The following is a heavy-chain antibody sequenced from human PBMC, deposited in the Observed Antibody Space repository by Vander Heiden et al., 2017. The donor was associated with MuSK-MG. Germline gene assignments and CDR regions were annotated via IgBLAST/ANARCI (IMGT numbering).Heavy chain of an antibody. CDR3: VKRAGRGRFDP. CDR1: GNTFTSYW. CDR2: IYPGDSET. V-gene: IGHV5-51*03. Sequence: EVQLMQSGAEVKEAGQSLKISCKGFGNTFTSYWIAWVRQMPGKGLEWVGIIYPGDSETRYSPSFQGQVTISADKSISTTYLQWSSLRASDTAMYYCVKRAGRGRFDPWGQGTLVTVS. J-gene: IGHJ5*02.